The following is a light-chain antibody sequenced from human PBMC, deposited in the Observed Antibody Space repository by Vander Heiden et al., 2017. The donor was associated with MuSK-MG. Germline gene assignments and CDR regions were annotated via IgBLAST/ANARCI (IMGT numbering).Light chain of an antibody. CDR1: EDISNF. V-gene: IGKV1-33*01. CDR2: DAS. CDR3: QQVDNLPWT. J-gene: IGKJ1*01. Sequence: DIQMTQSPSSLSASVGDRVTITCQASEDISNFLNWYQQKPGKAPKLLIFDASDLETGVPSRFSGSGSGTDFTFTISSLQPEDLADYYCQQVDNLPWTFGQGTKVEIK.